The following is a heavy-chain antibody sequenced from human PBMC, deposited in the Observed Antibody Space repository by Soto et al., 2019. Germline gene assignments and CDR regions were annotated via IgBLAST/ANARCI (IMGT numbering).Heavy chain of an antibody. J-gene: IGHJ6*02. D-gene: IGHD2-21*02. V-gene: IGHV3-33*01. CDR2: IWYDGSNK. CDR1: GFTFSSYG. Sequence: QVQLVESGGGVVQPGRSLRLSCAASGFTFSSYGMHWVRQAPGKGLEWVAVIWYDGSNKYYADSVKGRFTISRDNSKNTLYLQMNSLGDEDTAVYYCAREGDIVVVTAPGGMDVWGQGTTVTVSS. CDR3: AREGDIVVVTAPGGMDV.